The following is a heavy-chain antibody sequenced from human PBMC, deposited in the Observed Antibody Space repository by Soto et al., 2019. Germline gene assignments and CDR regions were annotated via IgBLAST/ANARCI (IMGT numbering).Heavy chain of an antibody. D-gene: IGHD1-26*01. J-gene: IGHJ6*02. V-gene: IGHV1-24*01. CDR1: GYTLTELS. CDR2: FDPEDGET. CDR3: ATYPRGRGYYYGMDV. Sequence: ASVKVSCKVSGYTLTELSMHWVRQAPGKGLEWMGGFDPEDGETIYAQKFQGRVTITADESTSTAYMELSSLRSEDTAVYYCATYPRGRGYYYGMDVWGQGTTVTVSS.